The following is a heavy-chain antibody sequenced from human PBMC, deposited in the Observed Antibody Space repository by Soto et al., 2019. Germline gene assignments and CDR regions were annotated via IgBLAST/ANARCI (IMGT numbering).Heavy chain of an antibody. CDR1: SGSISGYF. Sequence: SETLSLTCTVSSGSISGYFWSWIRQPPGKEPEWIGYISYRGNTNYNPSLQSRVSISLVASKNQISLKLDAVTASDTAVYYCARMERSKEGLSVYYFDFWGQGTLVTVSS. J-gene: IGHJ4*02. D-gene: IGHD1-26*01. V-gene: IGHV4-59*01. CDR2: ISYRGNT. CDR3: ARMERSKEGLSVYYFDF.